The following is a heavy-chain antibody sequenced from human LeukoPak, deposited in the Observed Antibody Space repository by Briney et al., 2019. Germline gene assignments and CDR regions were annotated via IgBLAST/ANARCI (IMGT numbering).Heavy chain of an antibody. D-gene: IGHD3-3*01. CDR1: EFTFSSYW. J-gene: IGHJ4*02. Sequence: GGSLRLSCAASEFTFSSYWMTWDRQAPGKGLEGVANIKQDGSEKYFVDSVKGRFTISRDNAKNSLYLQMNSLRAEDTAVYYCASTYYDFWSGYSKDYWGQGTLVTVSS. V-gene: IGHV3-7*01. CDR2: IKQDGSEK. CDR3: ASTYYDFWSGYSKDY.